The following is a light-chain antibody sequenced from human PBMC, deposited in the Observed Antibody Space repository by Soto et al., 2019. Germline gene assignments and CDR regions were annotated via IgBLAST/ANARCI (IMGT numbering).Light chain of an antibody. V-gene: IGKV4-1*01. Sequence: DIVMTQSPDSLAVSLGERATINCKSSQSVLYSSTNKNYLAWYQQKPGQPPKLLIYWASTRESGVPDRFSGSGSGTDFTLTISSLQAEDVAVYYCQPYYSTPLTFGGGTKVEIK. CDR3: QPYYSTPLT. CDR1: QSVLYSSTNKNY. J-gene: IGKJ4*01. CDR2: WAS.